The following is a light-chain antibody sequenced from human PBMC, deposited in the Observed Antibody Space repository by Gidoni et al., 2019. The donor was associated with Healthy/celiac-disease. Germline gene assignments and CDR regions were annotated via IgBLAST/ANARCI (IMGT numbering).Light chain of an antibody. CDR1: HIVSSN. Sequence: IVMTQSPATLFVSQGERATLTCRASHIVSSNLAWYQQKPGQAPRILIYGASTRATGIPARFSGSGSGTEFTLTISSLQSEDFAVYYCQQYNNWPRLTFGGGTKVEIK. CDR2: GAS. V-gene: IGKV3-15*01. J-gene: IGKJ4*01. CDR3: QQYNNWPRLT.